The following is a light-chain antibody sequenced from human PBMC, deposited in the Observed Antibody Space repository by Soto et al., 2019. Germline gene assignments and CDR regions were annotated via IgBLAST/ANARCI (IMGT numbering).Light chain of an antibody. CDR3: AAWDDSLNGHVV. Sequence: QSVLTQPPSASGTPGQRVTISCSGSSSNIGSNTVSWYQQLPGAAPKLRIYSNNQRPSGVPDRFSGSKSGTSASLAISGLQSEDEADYYCAAWDDSLNGHVVFGGGTKLTVL. CDR1: SSNIGSNT. CDR2: SNN. V-gene: IGLV1-44*01. J-gene: IGLJ2*01.